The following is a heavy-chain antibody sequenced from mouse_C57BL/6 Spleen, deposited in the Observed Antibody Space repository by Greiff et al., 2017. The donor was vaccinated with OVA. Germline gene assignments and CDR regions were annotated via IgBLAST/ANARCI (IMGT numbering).Heavy chain of an antibody. CDR1: GFTFSSYA. CDR2: ISDGGSYT. CDR3: ARGRLGDAMDD. J-gene: IGHJ4*01. Sequence: EVQRVESGGGLVKPGGSLKLSCAASGFTFSSYAMSWVRQTPEKRLEWVATISDGGSYTYYPDNVKGRFTISRDNAKNNLYLQMSQLRSEDTAMYYCARGRLGDAMDDWGQGTSVTVSS. V-gene: IGHV5-4*01. D-gene: IGHD2-2*01.